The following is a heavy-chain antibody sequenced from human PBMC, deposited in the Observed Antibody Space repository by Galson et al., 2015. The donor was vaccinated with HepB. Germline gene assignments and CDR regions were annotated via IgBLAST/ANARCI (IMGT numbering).Heavy chain of an antibody. CDR3: ARVRSRLPDPDY. V-gene: IGHV3-30-3*01. CDR1: GFTFSSYA. CDR2: ISYDGSNK. J-gene: IGHJ4*02. Sequence: SLRLSCAASGFTFSSYAMHWVRQAPGKGLEWVAVISYDGSNKYYADSVKGRFTISRDNSKNTLYLQMNSLRAEDTAVYYCARVRSRLPDPDYWGQGTLVTVSS.